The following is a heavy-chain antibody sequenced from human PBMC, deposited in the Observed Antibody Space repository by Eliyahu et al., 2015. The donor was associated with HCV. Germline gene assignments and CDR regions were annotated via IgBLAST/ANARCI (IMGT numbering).Heavy chain of an antibody. CDR3: ASGGGGIAVAGTGGWFDP. D-gene: IGHD6-19*01. Sequence: QVQLQESGPGLXKPSXTLXLTCTVPGGSIPXYXWSGXRQPPGKGLXWIGYIHYSGSTNYNPSLKSRVTISLDTSKNQFSLNLTSVTAADTAVYYCASGGGGIAVAGTGGWFDPWGQGTLVTVSS. CDR2: IHYSGST. J-gene: IGHJ5*02. CDR1: GGSIPXYX. V-gene: IGHV4-59*01.